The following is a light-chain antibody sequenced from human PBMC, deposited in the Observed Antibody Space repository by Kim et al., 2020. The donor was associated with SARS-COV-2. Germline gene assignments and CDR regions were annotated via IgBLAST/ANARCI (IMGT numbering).Light chain of an antibody. Sequence: QNAHRYCAGSTCTIDTVYDMSSYPHPPGTTHTLLIYGNKNRPSGVPDRYAGFESASSASLAITGLRAEDEADYYCQSYDRSLSVIFGGGTQLTVL. CDR1: TCTIDTVYD. J-gene: IGLJ2*01. CDR3: QSYDRSLSVI. CDR2: GNK. V-gene: IGLV1-40*01.